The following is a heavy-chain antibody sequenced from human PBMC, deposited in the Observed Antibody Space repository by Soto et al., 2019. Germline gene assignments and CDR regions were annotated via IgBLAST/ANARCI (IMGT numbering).Heavy chain of an antibody. D-gene: IGHD5-12*01. CDR3: AKGSTRWLQSPLDY. CDR2: VSYDGNNK. Sequence: QVQLVESGGGVVQPGRSLRLSCAASGFTFGIFGMHWVRQAPGKGLEWVSVVSYDGNNKYYADSVKGRFTISRDNSKNTLYLQMNNLRAEDTALYYCAKGSTRWLQSPLDYWGQGILVTVSS. J-gene: IGHJ4*02. CDR1: GFTFGIFG. V-gene: IGHV3-30*18.